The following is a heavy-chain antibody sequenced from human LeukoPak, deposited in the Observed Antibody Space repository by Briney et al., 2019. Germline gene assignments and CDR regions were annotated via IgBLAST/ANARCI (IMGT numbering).Heavy chain of an antibody. CDR2: IYYSGST. Sequence: LRLSCAASGFTFSSYSMNWVRQPPGKGLEWIGYIYYSGSTYYNPSLKSRVTISVDTSKNQFSLKLSSVTAADTAVYYCARATHSGYEYYFDYWGQGTLVTVSS. V-gene: IGHV4-30-4*08. D-gene: IGHD5-12*01. J-gene: IGHJ4*02. CDR3: ARATHSGYEYYFDY. CDR1: GFTFSSYS.